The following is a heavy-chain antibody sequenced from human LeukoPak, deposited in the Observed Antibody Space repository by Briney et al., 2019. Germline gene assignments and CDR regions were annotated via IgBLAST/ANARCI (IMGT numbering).Heavy chain of an antibody. J-gene: IGHJ4*02. V-gene: IGHV3-30*02. CDR2: IRYDASNE. Sequence: GGSLRLSCAASGFTFSLYGMQGVRQAPGKGLQWVAFIRYDASNEYYVDSVKGRFTISRDNSENTLYLQMNSLRTEDTAVYYCARFDYWSGFYPLDHWGQGTLVTVSS. CDR1: GFTFSLYG. CDR3: ARFDYWSGFYPLDH. D-gene: IGHD3-3*01.